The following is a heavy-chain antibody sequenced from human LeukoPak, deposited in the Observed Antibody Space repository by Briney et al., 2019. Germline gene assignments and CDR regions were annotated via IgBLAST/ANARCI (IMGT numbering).Heavy chain of an antibody. J-gene: IGHJ5*02. D-gene: IGHD4-17*01. Sequence: PSETLSLTCAVYGGSFSGYYWSWIRQPPGKGLEWIGEINHSGSTNYNPSLKSRVTISVDTSKNQFSLKLSSVTAADTAVYYCASVPGTTVIWTNWFDPWGQGTLVTVSS. CDR2: INHSGST. CDR1: GGSFSGYY. CDR3: ASVPGTTVIWTNWFDP. V-gene: IGHV4-34*01.